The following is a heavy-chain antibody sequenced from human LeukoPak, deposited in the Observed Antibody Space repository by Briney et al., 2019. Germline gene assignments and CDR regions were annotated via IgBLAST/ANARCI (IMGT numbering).Heavy chain of an antibody. J-gene: IGHJ3*02. CDR2: FDPEDGET. D-gene: IGHD4-17*01. Sequence: ASVKVSCKVSGYTLTELSMHWVRQAPGKGLEWMGGFDPEDGETIYAQKFQGRVTMTEDTSTDTAYMELSSLRSEDTAVYYCATERDYGAPTSFPLDIWGQGTMVTVSS. V-gene: IGHV1-24*01. CDR1: GYTLTELS. CDR3: ATERDYGAPTSFPLDI.